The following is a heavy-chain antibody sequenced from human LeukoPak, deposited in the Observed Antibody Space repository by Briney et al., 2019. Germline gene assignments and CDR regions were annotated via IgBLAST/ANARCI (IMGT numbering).Heavy chain of an antibody. CDR1: GCTFSGYA. CDR3: AKAYYYGSGNTYYFDY. D-gene: IGHD3-10*01. J-gene: IGHJ4*02. V-gene: IGHV3-23*01. CDR2: IGGSGGST. Sequence: GGTLRLSCAASGCTFSGYAMGWVRQAPGRGLEWVSGIGGSGGSTYYADSVKGRFTISRDNSKNTLYLQMNSLRAEDTAVYYCAKAYYYGSGNTYYFDYWGQGTLVTVSS.